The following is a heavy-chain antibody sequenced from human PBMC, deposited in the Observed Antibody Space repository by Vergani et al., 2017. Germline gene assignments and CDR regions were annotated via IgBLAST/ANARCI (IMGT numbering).Heavy chain of an antibody. V-gene: IGHV3-23*01. J-gene: IGHJ6*03. CDR3: AKGGYYDILTGYYYYYYMDV. CDR1: GFTFSSYA. CDR2: ISGSGGST. Sequence: EVQLLESGGGLVQPGGSLRLSCAASGFTFSSYAMSWVRQAPGKGLEWVSAISGSGGSTYYADSVKGRFTISRDNSKNSLYLQMNSLRAEDTALYYCAKGGYYDILTGYYYYYYMDVWGKGTTVTVSS. D-gene: IGHD3-9*01.